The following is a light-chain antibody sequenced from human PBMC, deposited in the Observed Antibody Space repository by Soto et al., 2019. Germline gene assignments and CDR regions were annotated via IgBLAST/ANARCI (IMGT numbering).Light chain of an antibody. CDR2: GAS. CDR1: QSVSSSY. Sequence: EIVLTQSPGTLSLSPGERATLSCRASQSVSSSYLAWYQQKPGQAPRLLIYGASSRATGIPDRFSGSGSGTDFTLTISRLEPEEFADSSCPQNYSLSGFAFRPGT. CDR3: PQNYSLSGFA. V-gene: IGKV3-20*01. J-gene: IGKJ3*01.